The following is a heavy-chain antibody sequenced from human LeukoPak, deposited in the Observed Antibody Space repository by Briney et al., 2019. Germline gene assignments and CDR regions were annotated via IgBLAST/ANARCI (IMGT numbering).Heavy chain of an antibody. CDR2: IAAGNGDT. Sequence: GASVKVSCKASGYTFTNYVIHWVRQAPGQRPEWMGWIAAGNGDTTYSQELQGRVSIATDTPASTAYMELTSLRSDDMAVYYCARDNSVGDIAWWFDPWGQGTLVTVSS. CDR1: GYTFTNYV. V-gene: IGHV1-3*03. CDR3: ARDNSVGDIAWWFDP. D-gene: IGHD3-16*02. J-gene: IGHJ5*02.